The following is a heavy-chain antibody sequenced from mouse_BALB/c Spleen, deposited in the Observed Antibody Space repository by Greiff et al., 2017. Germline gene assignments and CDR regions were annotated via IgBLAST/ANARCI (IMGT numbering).Heavy chain of an antibody. Sequence: EVQLQQSGPELVKPGASVKISCKASGYTFTDYNMHWVKQSHGKSLEWIGYIYPYNGGTGYNQKFKSKATLTVDNSSSTAYMELRSLTSEDSAVYYCARTITTGEAMDYWGQGTSVTVSS. V-gene: IGHV1S29*02. CDR2: IYPYNGGT. J-gene: IGHJ4*01. D-gene: IGHD2-4*01. CDR1: GYTFTDYN. CDR3: ARTITTGEAMDY.